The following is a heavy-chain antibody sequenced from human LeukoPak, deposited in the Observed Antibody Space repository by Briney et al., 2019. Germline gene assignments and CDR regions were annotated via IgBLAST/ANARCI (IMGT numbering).Heavy chain of an antibody. Sequence: SETLSLSCAVYGGSFSGYHWSWIRQPPGKGLEWIGEINRSGSTKYNPSLKSRVTISLDTPKNQFSLKLSSVASADTAVYYCTPYTTGNFGFDYWGQGTLVTVSS. D-gene: IGHD6-19*01. V-gene: IGHV4-34*01. J-gene: IGHJ4*02. CDR2: INRSGST. CDR3: TPYTTGNFGFDY. CDR1: GGSFSGYH.